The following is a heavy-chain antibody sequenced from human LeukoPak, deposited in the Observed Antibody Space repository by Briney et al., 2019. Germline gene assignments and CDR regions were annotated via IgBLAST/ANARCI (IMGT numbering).Heavy chain of an antibody. CDR3: ASDRAIFGVVPGWFDP. D-gene: IGHD3-3*01. CDR1: GGSISSGSYY. J-gene: IGHJ5*02. Sequence: SETLSLTCTVSGGSISSGSYYWSWIRQPAGKGLEWIGRIYTSGSTNYNPSLKSRVTISVDTSKNQFSLKLSSVTAADTAVYYCASDRAIFGVVPGWFDPWGQGTLVTVSS. CDR2: IYTSGST. V-gene: IGHV4-61*02.